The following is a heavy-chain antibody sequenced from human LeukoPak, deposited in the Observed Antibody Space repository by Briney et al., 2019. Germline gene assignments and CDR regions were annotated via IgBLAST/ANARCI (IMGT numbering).Heavy chain of an antibody. V-gene: IGHV1-2*02. CDR3: ARDSSDSSGWYV. Sequence: VASVKVSCKASGYTFTGYYMHWVRQAPGQGLEWMGWINPNSGGTNYAQKFQGRVTMTRDTSISTAYMELSRLRSDDTAVYYCARDSSDSSGWYVWGQGTLVTVSS. CDR1: GYTFTGYY. CDR2: INPNSGGT. J-gene: IGHJ4*02. D-gene: IGHD6-19*01.